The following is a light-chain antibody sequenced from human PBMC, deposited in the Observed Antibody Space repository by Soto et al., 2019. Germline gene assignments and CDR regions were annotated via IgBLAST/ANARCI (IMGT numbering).Light chain of an antibody. V-gene: IGKV3-15*01. J-gene: IGKJ5*01. Sequence: EIVLTQSPATLSFSPGERATLSFMSSQSVSSYLAWYQQKPGLAPRLLIYGASTRASGIPARFSGSGSETDFTLTISSLQSEDSAVYYCQQYHNWPPITFGQGTDWRL. CDR3: QQYHNWPPIT. CDR2: GAS. CDR1: QSVSSY.